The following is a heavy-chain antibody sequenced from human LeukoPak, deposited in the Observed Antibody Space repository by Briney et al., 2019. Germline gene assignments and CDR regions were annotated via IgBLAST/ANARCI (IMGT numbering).Heavy chain of an antibody. J-gene: IGHJ5*02. CDR1: GGSFSGYY. Sequence: SETLSLTCAVYGGSFSGYYWSWIRQPPGKGLEWIGEINHSGSTNYNPSPKSRVTISVDTSKNQFSLKLSSVTAADTAVYYCARLRGWPEPNWFDPWGQGTLVTVSS. V-gene: IGHV4-34*01. CDR3: ARLRGWPEPNWFDP. CDR2: INHSGST. D-gene: IGHD1-14*01.